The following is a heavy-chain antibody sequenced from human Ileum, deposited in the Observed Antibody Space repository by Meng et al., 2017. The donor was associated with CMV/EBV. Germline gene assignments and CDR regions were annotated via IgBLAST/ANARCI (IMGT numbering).Heavy chain of an antibody. J-gene: IGHJ5*02. CDR3: ARGQRITLVRGGRFDP. D-gene: IGHD3-10*01. V-gene: IGHV4-34*01. Sequence: SGGSFTDSFWVWIRQPPGKGLEWIGQINHSGFSNFNPSLESRVIISIDTSANQFSLKLTSVTAADTAVYYCARGQRITLVRGGRFDPWGQGTLVTVSS. CDR2: INHSGFS. CDR1: GGSFTDSF.